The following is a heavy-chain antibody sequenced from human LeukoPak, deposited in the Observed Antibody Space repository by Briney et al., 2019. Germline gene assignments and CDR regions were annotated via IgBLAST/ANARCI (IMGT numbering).Heavy chain of an antibody. D-gene: IGHD6-19*01. Sequence: PGGSLRLSCAASGFTFSNYGMHWVRQAPGKGLEWVAVISYDGINKNYGDAVKGRFTISRDNSKNTLYLQMNSLRAEDTAVYYCARAAYSSGWYNYFDDWGQGTLVTVSS. CDR3: ARAAYSSGWYNYFDD. V-gene: IGHV3-30*03. CDR1: GFTFSNYG. CDR2: ISYDGINK. J-gene: IGHJ4*02.